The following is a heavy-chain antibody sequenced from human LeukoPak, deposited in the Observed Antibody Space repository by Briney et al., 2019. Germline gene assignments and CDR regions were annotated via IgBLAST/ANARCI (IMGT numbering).Heavy chain of an antibody. CDR3: AREGVGAVGPFGY. CDR1: GVSISSYY. J-gene: IGHJ4*02. Sequence: SETLSLTCTVSGVSISSYYWSWIRQPAGKGLEWIGRIYTTESSNYNPSLKSRVTMSVDTSKNQFSLNLSSVTAADTAVYYCAREGVGAVGPFGYWGQGSLVTVSS. CDR2: IYTTESS. D-gene: IGHD6-13*01. V-gene: IGHV4-4*07.